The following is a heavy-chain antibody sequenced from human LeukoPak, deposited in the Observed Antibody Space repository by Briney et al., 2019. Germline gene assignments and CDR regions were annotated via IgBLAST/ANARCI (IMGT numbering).Heavy chain of an antibody. Sequence: SGGSLRLSCAASGFTLSSYSMNWVRQAPGKGLEWVSYISNTGSTIYYADSVRGRFTISRDNAKNSLYLQMNSLRAEDTAVYYCARGPYTSSNYFDYWGQGTLVTVSS. J-gene: IGHJ4*02. CDR3: ARGPYTSSNYFDY. CDR2: ISNTGSTI. V-gene: IGHV3-48*01. D-gene: IGHD6-6*01. CDR1: GFTLSSYS.